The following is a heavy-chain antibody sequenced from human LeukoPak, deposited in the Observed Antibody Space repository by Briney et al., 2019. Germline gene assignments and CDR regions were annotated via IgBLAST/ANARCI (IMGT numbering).Heavy chain of an antibody. V-gene: IGHV1-2*02. J-gene: IGHJ4*02. D-gene: IGHD4-23*01. CDR2: INPNSGGT. Sequence: GASVKVSSKASGYTFTDHYMHWVRQAPGQGLEWVGWINPNSGGTNYAQKFQGRVTMTRDTSINTAYMGVSRLRSDDTAVYYCASIGGTSLEYWGQGTLVTVSS. CDR1: GYTFTDHY. CDR3: ASIGGTSLEY.